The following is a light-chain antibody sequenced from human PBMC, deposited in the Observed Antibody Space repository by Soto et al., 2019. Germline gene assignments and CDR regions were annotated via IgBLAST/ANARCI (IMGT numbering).Light chain of an antibody. Sequence: QSALTQPASVSGSPGQSITISCTGTSSDVGNYNLVSWYQHDPGKAPKLLIYEGSKRPSGVSDRFSGSKSGNTASLTISGLQAEDDADYYCCSYASSSTYVFGTGTKVTVL. CDR1: SSDVGNYNL. CDR3: CSYASSSTYV. V-gene: IGLV2-23*01. CDR2: EGS. J-gene: IGLJ1*01.